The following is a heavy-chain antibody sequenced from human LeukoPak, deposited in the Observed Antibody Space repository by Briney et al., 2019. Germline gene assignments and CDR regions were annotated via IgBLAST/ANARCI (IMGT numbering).Heavy chain of an antibody. Sequence: PSETLSLTCAVYGGSFSGYYWSWIRQPPGKGLEWIGEINHSGSTNYNPSLKSRVTISVDTSKNQFSLKLSSVTAADTAVYYCARGVVVVMPRSYYYGMDVWGQGTTVTVSS. V-gene: IGHV4-34*01. CDR2: INHSGST. J-gene: IGHJ6*02. CDR1: GGSFSGYY. D-gene: IGHD3-22*01. CDR3: ARGVVVVMPRSYYYGMDV.